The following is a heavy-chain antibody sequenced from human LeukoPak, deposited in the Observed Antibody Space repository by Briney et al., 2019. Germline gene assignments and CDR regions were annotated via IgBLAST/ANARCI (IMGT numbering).Heavy chain of an antibody. J-gene: IGHJ4*02. CDR1: GYTFTSYY. D-gene: IGHD3-22*01. V-gene: IGHV1-46*01. CDR2: INPSGGAT. CDR3: ARDRDRSGSDLFDY. Sequence: ASVKVSCKASGYTFTSYYVHWVRQAPGQGPEWMGIINPSGGATRYAQKFQGRVTMTRDMSTSTVYMDLSSLRSDDTALYYCARDRDRSGSDLFDYWRQGTLVTVSS.